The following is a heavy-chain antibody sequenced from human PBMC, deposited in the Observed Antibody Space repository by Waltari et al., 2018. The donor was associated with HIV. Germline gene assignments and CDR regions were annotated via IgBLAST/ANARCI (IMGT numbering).Heavy chain of an antibody. Sequence: QVQLVEPGGGVVQPGGSLRLSCAASGFTFSSDAMHWARQAPGKGLEWVAFIRYDGSNKYYADPVKGRFTISRDNSKNTLYLQMNSLRAEDTAVYYCAIPLGVYYRGDYWGQGTLVTVSS. CDR1: GFTFSSDA. CDR3: AIPLGVYYRGDY. D-gene: IGHD2-8*01. CDR2: IRYDGSNK. J-gene: IGHJ4*02. V-gene: IGHV3-30*02.